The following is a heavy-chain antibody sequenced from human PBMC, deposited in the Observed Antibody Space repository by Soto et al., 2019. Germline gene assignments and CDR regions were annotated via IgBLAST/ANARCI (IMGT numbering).Heavy chain of an antibody. D-gene: IGHD3-9*01. CDR2: ISGSGGST. CDR3: AKLSGPNYDILTGSISFDY. CDR1: GFTLSSYA. V-gene: IGHV3-23*01. Sequence: GGSLRLSGAASGFTLSSYAMSWVRQAPGKGLEWVSAISGSGGSTYYADSVKGRFTISRDNSKNTLYLQMNSLRAEDTAVYYCAKLSGPNYDILTGSISFDYWGQGTLVTVSS. J-gene: IGHJ4*02.